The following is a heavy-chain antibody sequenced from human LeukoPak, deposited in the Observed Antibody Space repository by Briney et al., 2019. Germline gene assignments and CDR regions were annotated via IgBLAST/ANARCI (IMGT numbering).Heavy chain of an antibody. J-gene: IGHJ6*03. CDR2: MNPNSGNT. CDR3: ARESAKRYMDV. Sequence: GASVKVSCKSSGYTFTSYDINWVRQPTGQGLEWMGWMNPNSGNTGYAQQFQGRVNMTRNTSISTAYMELSSLRSEDTAVYYCARESAKRYMDVWGKETTVTVSS. CDR1: GYTFTSYD. V-gene: IGHV1-8*01.